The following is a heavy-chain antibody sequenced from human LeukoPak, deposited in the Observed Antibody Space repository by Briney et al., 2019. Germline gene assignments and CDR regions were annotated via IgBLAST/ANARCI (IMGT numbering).Heavy chain of an antibody. CDR2: IYHSGST. CDR3: ARVSGCGGDCYPNIPYYFDY. Sequence: PSETLSLTCTVSGYSISSGYYWGWIRQPPGKGLEWIGSIYHSGSTYYNPSLKSRVTISVDTSKNQFSLKLSSVTAADTAVYYCARVSGCGGDCYPNIPYYFDYWGQGTLVTVSS. J-gene: IGHJ4*02. CDR1: GYSISSGYY. V-gene: IGHV4-38-2*02. D-gene: IGHD2-21*02.